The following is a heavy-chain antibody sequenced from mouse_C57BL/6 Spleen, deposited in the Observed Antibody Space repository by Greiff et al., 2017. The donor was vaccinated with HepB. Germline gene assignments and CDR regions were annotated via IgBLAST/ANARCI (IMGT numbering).Heavy chain of an antibody. CDR3: ARDLTTVVASWDAMDY. V-gene: IGHV3-6*01. CDR2: ISYDGSN. J-gene: IGHJ4*01. CDR1: GYSITSGYY. Sequence: EVKLMESGPGLVKPSQSLSLTCSVTGYSITSGYYWNWIRQFPGNKLEWMGYISYDGSNNYNQSLKNRISITRDTSKNQFFLKLNSVTTEDTATYYCARDLTTVVASWDAMDYWGQGTSVTVSS. D-gene: IGHD1-1*01.